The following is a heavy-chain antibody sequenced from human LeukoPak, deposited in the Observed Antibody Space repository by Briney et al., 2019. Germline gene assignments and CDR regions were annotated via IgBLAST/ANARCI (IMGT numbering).Heavy chain of an antibody. CDR2: INPNSGGT. V-gene: IGHV1-2*02. D-gene: IGHD3-10*01. CDR1: GYTFTGYY. CDR3: ARARITMVRGGNWFDP. Sequence: ASVKVSCKASGYTFTGYYMHWVRQAPGQGLEWMGWINPNSGGTNYAQKFQGRVTMTRDTSISTTYMELSRLKTDNTAVYYWARARITMVRGGNWFDPWGQGTLVTVSS. J-gene: IGHJ5*02.